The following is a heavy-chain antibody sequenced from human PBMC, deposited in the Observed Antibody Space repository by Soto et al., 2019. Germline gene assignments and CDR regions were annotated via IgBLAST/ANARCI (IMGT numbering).Heavy chain of an antibody. J-gene: IGHJ5*02. CDR2: IHASENT. Sequence: SETLSLTCSVSGGSLNNFYWNWIRQTAGKGLEWIGRIHASENTNYNPSLKSRATLSVDTSKNQFSLKVRSVTAADTAVYYCARSSHKESWFDPWGQGTLVTVSS. CDR3: ARSSHKESWFDP. CDR1: GGSLNNFY. D-gene: IGHD6-19*01. V-gene: IGHV4-4*07.